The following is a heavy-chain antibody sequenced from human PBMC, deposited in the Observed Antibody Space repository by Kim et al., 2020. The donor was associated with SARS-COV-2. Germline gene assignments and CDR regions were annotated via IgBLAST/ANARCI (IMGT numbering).Heavy chain of an antibody. Sequence: GGSLRLSCAASGFTFSSYEMNWVRQAPGKGLEWVSYISSSGSTIYYADSVKGRFTISRDNAKNSLYLQMNSLRAEDTAVYYCARASPSLRYGDFDYWGQGTLVTVSS. CDR1: GFTFSSYE. V-gene: IGHV3-48*03. CDR3: ARASPSLRYGDFDY. CDR2: ISSSGSTI. J-gene: IGHJ4*02. D-gene: IGHD4-17*01.